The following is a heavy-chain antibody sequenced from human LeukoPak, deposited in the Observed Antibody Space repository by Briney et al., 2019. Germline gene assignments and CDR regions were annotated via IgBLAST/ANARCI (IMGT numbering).Heavy chain of an antibody. CDR3: TSEYDFWSGHYGDFDY. J-gene: IGHJ4*02. Sequence: GGSLRLSCTASGFTFGDYAMSWFRQAPGKGLEWVGFIRSKAYGGTTEYAASVKGRFTISRDDSKSIAYLQMNSLKTEDTAVYYCTSEYDFWSGHYGDFDYWGQGTLVTVSS. V-gene: IGHV3-49*03. CDR1: GFTFGDYA. CDR2: IRSKAYGGTT. D-gene: IGHD3-3*01.